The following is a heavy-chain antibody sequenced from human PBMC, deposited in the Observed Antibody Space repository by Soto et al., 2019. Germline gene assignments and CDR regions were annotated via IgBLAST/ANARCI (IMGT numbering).Heavy chain of an antibody. CDR3: ATRGVAGTSAVYYGMDV. CDR2: IDPSDSYT. V-gene: IGHV5-10-1*01. J-gene: IGHJ6*02. D-gene: IGHD6-19*01. Sequence: PGESLKISCKGSGYSFTSYWINWVRQMPGKGLEYMGRIDPSDSYTNYSPSFQGHVTISADKSINTAYLQWSSLKASDTAMYYCATRGVAGTSAVYYGMDVWGQGTTVTVSS. CDR1: GYSFTSYW.